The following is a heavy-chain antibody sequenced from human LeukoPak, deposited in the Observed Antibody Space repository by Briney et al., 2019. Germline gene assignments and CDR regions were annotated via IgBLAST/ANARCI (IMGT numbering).Heavy chain of an antibody. Sequence: PGGSLRLSCAAPGFTFSNAWMSWVRQAPGKGLEWVGRIKSKTDGGTTDYAAPVKGRFTISRDDSKNTLYLQMNSLKTEDTAVYYCNYDSSGYYSGFDYWGQGTLVTVSS. CDR1: GFTFSNAW. V-gene: IGHV3-15*01. D-gene: IGHD3-22*01. J-gene: IGHJ4*02. CDR3: NYDSSGYYSGFDY. CDR2: IKSKTDGGTT.